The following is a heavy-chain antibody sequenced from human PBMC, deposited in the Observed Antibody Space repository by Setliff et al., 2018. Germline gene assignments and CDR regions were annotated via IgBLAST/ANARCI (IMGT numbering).Heavy chain of an antibody. J-gene: IGHJ4*02. CDR3: ARGRAGHSGH. D-gene: IGHD6-19*01. Sequence: PSETLSLTCSVSNFSVTTVYYWGWVRQPPGKGLEWIANVYYSGSTFYSPSLQSRVTMSVDTAKNQFSLNLHSVTAADTAVYYCARGRAGHSGHWGQGTLVTVSS. CDR1: NFSVTTVYY. CDR2: VYYSGST. V-gene: IGHV4-38-2*02.